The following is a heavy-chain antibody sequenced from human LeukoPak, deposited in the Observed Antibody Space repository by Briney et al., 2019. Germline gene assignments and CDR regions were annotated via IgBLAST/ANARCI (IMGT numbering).Heavy chain of an antibody. Sequence: GGSLRLSCTAPGLTFSSYAIHWIRQAPGKGLEWVALVWRDGSNKYYADSVKGRFTISRDNSKNTVYLQMNSLRVGDTALYYCARGGRDGFDIWGQGTMVTVSS. CDR3: ARGGRDGFDI. J-gene: IGHJ3*02. CDR1: GLTFSSYA. CDR2: VWRDGSNK. D-gene: IGHD2-15*01. V-gene: IGHV3-33*01.